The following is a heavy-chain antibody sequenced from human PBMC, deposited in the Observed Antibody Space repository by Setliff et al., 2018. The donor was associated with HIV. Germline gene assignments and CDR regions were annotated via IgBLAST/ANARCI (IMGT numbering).Heavy chain of an antibody. CDR3: ARDPPCSGGTCYSWGFDY. CDR2: ISHSGST. CDR1: GYSISSGYY. D-gene: IGHD2-15*01. Sequence: SETLSLTCAVSGYSISSGYYWGWIRQPPGKGLEWIGSISHSGSTYYNPSLKSRVTISVDTSKNQFSLKLSSVTAADTAVYYCARDPPCSGGTCYSWGFDYWGQGTLVTVSS. J-gene: IGHJ4*02. V-gene: IGHV4-38-2*02.